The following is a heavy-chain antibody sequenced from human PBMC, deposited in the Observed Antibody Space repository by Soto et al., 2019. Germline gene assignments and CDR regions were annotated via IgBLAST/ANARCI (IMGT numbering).Heavy chain of an antibody. CDR3: ARSWFPYYFDY. Sequence: PGGSLRLSCAASGFTLSTYWTHWVRQAPGQGLVWVSHINNDGSATSYADSVKGRFTISRDGAENTLYLQMNSLRVEDTAAYYCARSWFPYYFDYWGQGTLVTVSS. CDR2: INNDGSAT. D-gene: IGHD3-10*01. J-gene: IGHJ4*02. V-gene: IGHV3-74*01. CDR1: GFTLSTYW.